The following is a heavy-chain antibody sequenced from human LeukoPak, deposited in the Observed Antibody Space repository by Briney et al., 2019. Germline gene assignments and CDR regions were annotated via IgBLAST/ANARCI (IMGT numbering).Heavy chain of an antibody. CDR2: IKSKTDGGTT. D-gene: IGHD5-18*01. CDR1: GFTVSSNY. V-gene: IGHV3-15*01. Sequence: GGSLRLSCAASGFTVSSNYMSWVRQAPGKGLEWVGRIKSKTDGGTTDYAAPVKGRFTISKDDSKNTLYLQMNSLKTEDTAVYYCTHVDTAMVIGYYYYMDVWGKGTTVTISS. J-gene: IGHJ6*03. CDR3: THVDTAMVIGYYYYMDV.